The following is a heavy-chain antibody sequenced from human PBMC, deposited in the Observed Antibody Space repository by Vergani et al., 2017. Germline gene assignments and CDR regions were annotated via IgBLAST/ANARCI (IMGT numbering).Heavy chain of an antibody. CDR3: ARDRYSYGRGYYYYYMDV. CDR1: GYTFTGYY. D-gene: IGHD5-18*01. Sequence: QVQLVQSGAEVKKPGASVKVSCKASGYTFTGYYMHWVRQAPGQGLEWMGWINPNSGGTNYAQKFQGRVTMTRDTSISTAYMELSRLRSDDTAVYYCARDRYSYGRGYYYYYMDVWGKGTTVTVSS. J-gene: IGHJ6*03. V-gene: IGHV1-2*02. CDR2: INPNSGGT.